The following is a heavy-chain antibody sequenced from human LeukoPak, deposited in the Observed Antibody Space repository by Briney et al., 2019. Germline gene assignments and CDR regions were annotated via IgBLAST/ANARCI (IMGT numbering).Heavy chain of an antibody. CDR2: LYSGGVT. J-gene: IGHJ4*02. V-gene: IGHV3-66*01. Sequence: GGSLRLSCAASGVTVSSNYMTWVRQPPGKGLQWVSVLYSGGVTLYADSVKGRFTISRDNSKNTLYLQMNSLRAEDTAVYYCARGGSSSFFDWGQGTLVTVSS. D-gene: IGHD6-6*01. CDR3: ARGGSSSFFD. CDR1: GVTVSSNY.